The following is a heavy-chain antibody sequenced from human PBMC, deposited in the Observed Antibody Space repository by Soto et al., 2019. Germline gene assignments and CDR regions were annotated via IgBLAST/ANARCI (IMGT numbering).Heavy chain of an antibody. CDR1: GGSFSCYY. CDR3: ARVVGYCSSTSCYTSRGYYYGMDV. J-gene: IGHJ6*02. D-gene: IGHD2-2*02. Sequence: SETLSLTCAVYGGSFSCYYWSWIRQPPGKGLEWIGEINHSGSTNYNPSLKSRVTISVDTSKNQFSLKLSSVTAADTAVYYCARVVGYCSSTSCYTSRGYYYGMDVWGQGTTVTVSS. V-gene: IGHV4-34*01. CDR2: INHSGST.